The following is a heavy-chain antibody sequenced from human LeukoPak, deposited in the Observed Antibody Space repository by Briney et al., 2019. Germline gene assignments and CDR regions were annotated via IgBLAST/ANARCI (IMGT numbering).Heavy chain of an antibody. V-gene: IGHV3-48*03. J-gene: IGHJ6*02. CDR2: ISSSGSPI. CDR1: GFTLSSFE. CDR3: ARDQMTVAGTTGATYYYYGMDV. D-gene: IGHD1-1*01. Sequence: GGSLSLACAVAGFTLSSFEMKWVRQAAGRGREWVSYISSSGSPIYYADSVKGRFTISRDNAKNSLYLQMSSLRAEDTAVYYCARDQMTVAGTTGATYYYYGMDVWGQGTTVTVSS.